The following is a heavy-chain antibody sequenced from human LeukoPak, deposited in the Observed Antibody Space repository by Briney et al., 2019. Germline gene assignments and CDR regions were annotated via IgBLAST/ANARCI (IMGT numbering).Heavy chain of an antibody. Sequence: ASVKVSCKASGYTFTGYYMRWVRQAPGQGLEWMGWINPNSGGTNYAQKFQGRVTMTRDTSISTAYMELSRLRSDDTAVYYCARGGPGIAARLGDDYWGQGTLVTVSS. D-gene: IGHD6-6*01. V-gene: IGHV1-2*02. J-gene: IGHJ4*02. CDR3: ARGGPGIAARLGDDY. CDR2: INPNSGGT. CDR1: GYTFTGYY.